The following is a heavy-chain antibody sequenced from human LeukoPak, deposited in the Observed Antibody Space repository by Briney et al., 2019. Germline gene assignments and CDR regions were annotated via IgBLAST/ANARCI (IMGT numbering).Heavy chain of an antibody. V-gene: IGHV4-61*09. CDR3: AKGVYGGNPWAFDI. CDR1: GGSISSGSYY. CDR2: IYTSGST. Sequence: SETLSLTCTVSGGSISSGSYYWSWIRQPAGKGLEWIGHIYTSGSTNYNPSLKSRVTISVDTSKNQFSLKLSSVTAADTAVYYCAKGVYGGNPWAFDIWGQGTMVTVSS. J-gene: IGHJ3*02. D-gene: IGHD4-23*01.